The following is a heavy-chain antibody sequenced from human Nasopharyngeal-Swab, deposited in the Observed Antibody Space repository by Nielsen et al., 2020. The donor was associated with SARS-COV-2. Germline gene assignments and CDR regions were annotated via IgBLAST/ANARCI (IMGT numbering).Heavy chain of an antibody. V-gene: IGHV4-4*02. J-gene: IGHJ4*02. CDR3: ARATLDSSGYYSPYYFDY. CDR1: GGSISSSNW. D-gene: IGHD3-22*01. CDR2: IYHSGST. Sequence: SETLSLTCAGSGGSISSSNWWRWVRQPPGKGLEWIGEIYHSGSTNYNPSLKSRVTISVDKSKNQFSLKLSSVTAADTAVYYCARATLDSSGYYSPYYFDYWGQGTLVTVSS.